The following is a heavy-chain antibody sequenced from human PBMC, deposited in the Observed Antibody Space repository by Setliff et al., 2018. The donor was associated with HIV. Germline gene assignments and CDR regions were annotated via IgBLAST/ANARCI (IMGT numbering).Heavy chain of an antibody. CDR1: GGSFSGYY. Sequence: SETLSLTCAVYGGSFSGYYWSWIRQPPGKGLEWIGEINHSGSTNYNPSLKSRVTISVDTSKNQFYLKLNSVTAADTAVYYCATYIAGGATVNYFDYWGQGTLVTVSS. CDR2: INHSGST. D-gene: IGHD1-26*01. J-gene: IGHJ4*02. V-gene: IGHV4-34*01. CDR3: ATYIAGGATVNYFDY.